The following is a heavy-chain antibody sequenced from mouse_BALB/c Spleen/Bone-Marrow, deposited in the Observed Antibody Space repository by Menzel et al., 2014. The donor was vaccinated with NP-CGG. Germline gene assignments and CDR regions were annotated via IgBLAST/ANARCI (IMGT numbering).Heavy chain of an antibody. D-gene: IGHD1-1*01. CDR1: GFNIKDTY. CDR3: ARRLRSAMDY. J-gene: IGHJ4*01. CDR2: IDPANGNT. V-gene: IGHV14-3*02. Sequence: EVQLQESGAELVKLGASVKLSCTASGFNIKDTYIHWVKQRPEQGLEWIGRIDPANGNTKYDPKFQGKATITADTSSNTAYLQLSSLTSEDTAVYYCARRLRSAMDYWGPGTSVTVSS.